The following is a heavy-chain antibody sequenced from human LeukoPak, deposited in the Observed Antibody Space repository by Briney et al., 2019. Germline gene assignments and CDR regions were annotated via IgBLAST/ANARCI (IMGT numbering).Heavy chain of an antibody. CDR2: IRDMTVGGTT. CDR1: SLIFSLAW. V-gene: IGHV3-15*01. Sequence: GGSLRLSCAPSSLIFSLAWMIWVRQAPGKGREWVGRIRDMTVGGTTDYAAPVKGRFSVTRHDSKTTLYLQADSLRTEDKAVYYWTTGGYSGYDHSHWGQGTLVTVSA. J-gene: IGHJ4*02. D-gene: IGHD5-12*01. CDR3: TTGGYSGYDHSH.